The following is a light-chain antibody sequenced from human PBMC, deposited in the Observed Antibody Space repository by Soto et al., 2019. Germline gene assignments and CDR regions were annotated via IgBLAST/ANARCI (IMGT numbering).Light chain of an antibody. CDR2: DAS. J-gene: IGKJ1*01. V-gene: IGKV3-15*01. Sequence: EIVMTQSPATLSVSPGERATLSCRASQSVSSRLAWYQQKPGQAPRLLIHDASTRATGIPARFSGSGSGTEFNLTISSLQSEDFAVYYCQQYNKWPTFGQGTKVEI. CDR3: QQYNKWPT. CDR1: QSVSSR.